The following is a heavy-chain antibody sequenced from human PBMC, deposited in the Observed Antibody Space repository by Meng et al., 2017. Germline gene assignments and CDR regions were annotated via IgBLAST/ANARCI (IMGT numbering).Heavy chain of an antibody. D-gene: IGHD6-13*01. CDR1: GVTFSSYA. CDR3: ARAEIAAAGRLDY. V-gene: IGHV1-69*06. CDR2: IIPIFGTA. Sequence: QARLVQSGAEVKKPGSSGKVSCKASGVTFSSYAISWWRQAPGQGLEWMGGIIPIFGTANYAQKFQGRVTITADKSTSTAYMELSSLRSEDTAVYYCARAEIAAAGRLDYWGQGTLVTVSS. J-gene: IGHJ4*02.